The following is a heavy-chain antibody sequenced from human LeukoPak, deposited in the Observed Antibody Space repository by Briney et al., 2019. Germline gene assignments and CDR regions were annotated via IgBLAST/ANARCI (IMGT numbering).Heavy chain of an antibody. CDR2: IRSKVYGGTT. D-gene: IGHD1-26*01. CDR3: ARGGSYYPDDY. V-gene: IGHV3-49*04. J-gene: IGHJ4*02. Sequence: GESLRLSCTASGFTFSNYAMSWVRQAPGKGLEWIGFIRSKVYGGTTEYAASVKGRFTNSRDDSKSIAYLQMNSLKTEDTAVYYCARGGSYYPDDYWGQGTLVTVSS. CDR1: GFTFSNYA.